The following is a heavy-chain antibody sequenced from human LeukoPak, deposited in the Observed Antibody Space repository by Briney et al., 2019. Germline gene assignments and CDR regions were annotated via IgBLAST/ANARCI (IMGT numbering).Heavy chain of an antibody. CDR3: ARDLLQYSSGWYGQFDY. D-gene: IGHD6-19*01. J-gene: IGHJ4*02. Sequence: PSETLSLTCAVYGGSFSGYYWSWIRQPPGKGLEWIGYIYYSGSTNYNPSLKSRVTISVDTSKNQFSLRLSSVTAADTAVYYCARDLLQYSSGWYGQFDYWGQGTLVTVSS. V-gene: IGHV4-34*11. CDR2: IYYSGST. CDR1: GGSFSGYY.